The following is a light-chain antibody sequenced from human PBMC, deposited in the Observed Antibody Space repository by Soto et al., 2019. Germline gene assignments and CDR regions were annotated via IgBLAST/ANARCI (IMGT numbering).Light chain of an antibody. Sequence: EIVMTQSPATLSVSPGQRVTLSCRASQSVNTNLAWYQHKPGQAPRLLIYGASTRATGIPARFSGTGSGTEFTLTISSLQSADFAVYYCQQYNNWTWTFGQGTKVEIK. V-gene: IGKV3-15*01. CDR3: QQYNNWTWT. CDR2: GAS. CDR1: QSVNTN. J-gene: IGKJ1*01.